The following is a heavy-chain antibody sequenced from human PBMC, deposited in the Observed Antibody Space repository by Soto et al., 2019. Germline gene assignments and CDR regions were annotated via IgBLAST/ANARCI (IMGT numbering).Heavy chain of an antibody. V-gene: IGHV4-39*01. CDR2: IYYSGST. CDR3: VYGDPKYYFDY. D-gene: IGHD4-17*01. J-gene: IGHJ4*02. CDR1: GGSISSSSYY. Sequence: SETLSLTCTVSGGSISSSSYYWGWIRQPPGKGLEWIGSIYYSGSTYYNPSLKSRVTISVDTSKNQFSLKLSSVTAADTAVYYCVYGDPKYYFDYWGQGTLVTVSS.